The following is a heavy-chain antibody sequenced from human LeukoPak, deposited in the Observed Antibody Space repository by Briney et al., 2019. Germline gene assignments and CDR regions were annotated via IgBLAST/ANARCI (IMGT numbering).Heavy chain of an antibody. J-gene: IGHJ6*02. V-gene: IGHV3-9*01. Sequence: GRSLRLSCAASGFAFDDYAMHWVWQAPGKGLEWVSGISWNSGSIGYADSVKGRFTISRDNAKNSLYLQMNSLRAEDTALYYCAKDSSSWYYYGMDVWGQGTTVTVSS. CDR3: AKDSSSWYYYGMDV. D-gene: IGHD6-13*01. CDR2: ISWNSGSI. CDR1: GFAFDDYA.